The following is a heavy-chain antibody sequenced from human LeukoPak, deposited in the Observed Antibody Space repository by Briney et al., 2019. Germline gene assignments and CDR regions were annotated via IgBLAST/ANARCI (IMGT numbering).Heavy chain of an antibody. D-gene: IGHD2-8*01. Sequence: SETLSLTCVVYGGSFSGYYWSWIRQPPGKGLEWIGEINHSGSTNYNPSLKSRVTISVDTSKNQFSLKLSSVTAADTAVYYCARVGGRLIDYWGQGTLVTVSS. J-gene: IGHJ4*02. CDR1: GGSFSGYY. V-gene: IGHV4-34*01. CDR2: INHSGST. CDR3: ARVGGRLIDY.